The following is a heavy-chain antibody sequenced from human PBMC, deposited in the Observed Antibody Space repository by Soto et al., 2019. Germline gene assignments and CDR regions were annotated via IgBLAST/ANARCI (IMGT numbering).Heavy chain of an antibody. J-gene: IGHJ1*01. Sequence: GGSLRLSCAASGFTFSSYGMHWVRQAPGKGLEWVAVISYDGSNKYYADSVKGRFTISRDNSKNTLYLQMNSLRAEDTAVYYCAKSYPFVLMVYAPEIGEYFQHWGQGTLVTVSS. CDR1: GFTFSSYG. CDR3: AKSYPFVLMVYAPEIGEYFQH. V-gene: IGHV3-30*18. CDR2: ISYDGSNK. D-gene: IGHD2-8*01.